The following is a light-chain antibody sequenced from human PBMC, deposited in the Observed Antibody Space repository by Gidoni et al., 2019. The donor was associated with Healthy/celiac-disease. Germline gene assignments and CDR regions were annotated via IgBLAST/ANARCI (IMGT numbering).Light chain of an antibody. J-gene: IGLJ2*01. V-gene: IGLV2-8*01. CDR2: EVS. CDR1: SSDVGGYNY. CDR3: SSYAGSNNFVV. Sequence: QSALTQPPSASGSPGPSDTISCTGTSSDVGGYNYVSWYQQHPGKAPKLMIYEVSKRPSGVPDRFSGSKSGNTASLTVSGLQAEDEADYYCSSYAGSNNFVVFGGGTKLTVL.